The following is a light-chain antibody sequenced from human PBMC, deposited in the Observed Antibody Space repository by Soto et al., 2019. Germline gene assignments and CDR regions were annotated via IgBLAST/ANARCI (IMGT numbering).Light chain of an antibody. Sequence: DIQMTQSPSTLSASVEDRVTITCRASQSISSLLAWYQQKPGKAPKLLIYKASRLESGVPPRFSGSGSGTDFTLTISSLQPEDFATYYCQQYNTPRDTFCQGTKVEIK. CDR2: KAS. CDR1: QSISSL. V-gene: IGKV1-5*03. CDR3: QQYNTPRDT. J-gene: IGKJ2*01.